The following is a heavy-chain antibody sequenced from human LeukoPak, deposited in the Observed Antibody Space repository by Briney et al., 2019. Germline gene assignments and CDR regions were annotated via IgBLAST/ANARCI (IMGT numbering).Heavy chain of an antibody. CDR3: ARLGANAALEPYYMDV. V-gene: IGHV4-39*01. Sequence: SETLSLTCTVSGGSISSSSYYWGWIRQPPGKGLEWIGSIYYSGSTHCNPSLKSRVTISVDTSKNQFSLKLSSVTAADTAVYYCARLGANAALEPYYMDVWGKGTTVTVSS. J-gene: IGHJ6*03. CDR1: GGSISSSSYY. CDR2: IYYSGST. D-gene: IGHD1-14*01.